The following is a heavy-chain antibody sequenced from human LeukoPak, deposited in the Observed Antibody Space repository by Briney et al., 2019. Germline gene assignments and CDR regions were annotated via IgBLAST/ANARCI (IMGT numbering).Heavy chain of an antibody. CDR3: ARGSPSAARSNWFDP. CDR1: GGSFSGYY. Sequence: SETLSLTCAVYGGSFSGYYWSWIRQPPGKGLEWIGEINHSGSTSYNPSLKSRVTISVDTSKNQFSLKLSSVTAADTAVYYCARGSPSAARSNWFDPWGQGTLVTVSS. J-gene: IGHJ5*02. V-gene: IGHV4-34*01. D-gene: IGHD6-6*01. CDR2: INHSGST.